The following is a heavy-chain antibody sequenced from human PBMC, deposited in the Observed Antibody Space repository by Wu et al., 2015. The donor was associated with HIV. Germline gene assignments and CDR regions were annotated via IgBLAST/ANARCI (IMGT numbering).Heavy chain of an antibody. CDR2: IIPIFGTA. CDR1: GGTFSSYA. D-gene: IGHD2-15*01. J-gene: IGHJ3*02. CDR3: ARAGIVGRAFDI. V-gene: IGHV1-69*05. Sequence: QVQLVQSGAEVKKPGSSVKVSCKASGGTFSSYAISWVRQAPGQGLEWMGGIIPIFGTANYAQKFQGRVTITTDESTSTAYMELSSLRSEDTAVYYCARAGIVGRAFDIWGQGDNGSPSLQ.